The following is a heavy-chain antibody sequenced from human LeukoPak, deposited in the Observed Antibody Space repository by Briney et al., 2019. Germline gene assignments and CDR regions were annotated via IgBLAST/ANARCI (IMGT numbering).Heavy chain of an antibody. CDR2: IYYSGST. V-gene: IGHV4-4*02. CDR3: ARLREGGSYFDY. J-gene: IGHJ4*02. CDR1: GGSISSSNW. D-gene: IGHD2-15*01. Sequence: SGTLSLTCAVSGGSISSSNWWSWVRQPPGKGLEWIGYIYYSGSTYYNPSLKSRVTISVDTSKNQFSLKLSSVTAADTAVYYCARLREGGSYFDYWGQGTLVTVSS.